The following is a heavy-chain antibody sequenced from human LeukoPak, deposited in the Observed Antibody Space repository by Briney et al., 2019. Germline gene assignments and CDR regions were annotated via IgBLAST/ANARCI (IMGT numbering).Heavy chain of an antibody. D-gene: IGHD3-22*01. Sequence: PGGSLRLSCAASGFTFSSYAMSWVRQAPGKGLEWVSAISGSGGSTYYADSVKGRFTISRDNSKNSLYLQMNSLRTEDTALYYCAKDGSSGYFDYWGQGTLVAVSS. CDR1: GFTFSSYA. V-gene: IGHV3-23*01. CDR3: AKDGSSGYFDY. J-gene: IGHJ4*02. CDR2: ISGSGGST.